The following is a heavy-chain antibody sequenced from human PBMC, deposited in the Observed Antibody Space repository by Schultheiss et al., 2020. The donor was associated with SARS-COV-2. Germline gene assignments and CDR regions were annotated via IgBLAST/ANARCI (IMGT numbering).Heavy chain of an antibody. CDR3: TTDRRSGPDWGGAFDI. J-gene: IGHJ3*02. CDR1: GFTFSGSA. Sequence: GGSLRLSCAASGFTFSGSAMHWVRQASGKGLEWVGRIRSKANSYATAYAASVKGRFTISRDDSKNTAYLQMNSLKTEDTAVYYCTTDRRSGPDWGGAFDIWGQGTMVTVSS. CDR2: IRSKANSYAT. D-gene: IGHD3-10*01. V-gene: IGHV3-73*01.